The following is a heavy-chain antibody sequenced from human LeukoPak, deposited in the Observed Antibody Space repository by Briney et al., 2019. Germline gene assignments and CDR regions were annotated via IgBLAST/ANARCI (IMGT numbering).Heavy chain of an antibody. CDR3: ARANLEYYYDSSGKSRYFQH. CDR1: GYTFTSYY. Sequence: ASVKVSCKASGYTFTSYYMHWVRQAPGQGLEWMGIINPSGGSTSYAQKFQGRVTMTRDTSTSTVYMELSSLRSEDTAVYYCARANLEYYYDSSGKSRYFQHWGQGTLVTVSP. J-gene: IGHJ1*01. CDR2: INPSGGST. V-gene: IGHV1-46*01. D-gene: IGHD3-22*01.